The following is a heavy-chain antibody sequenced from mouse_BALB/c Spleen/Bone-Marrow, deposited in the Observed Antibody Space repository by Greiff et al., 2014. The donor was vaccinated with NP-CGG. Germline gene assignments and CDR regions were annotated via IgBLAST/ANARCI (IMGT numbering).Heavy chain of an antibody. CDR3: ARSWDY. CDR1: GDSNTSGY. J-gene: IGHJ2*01. V-gene: IGHV3-8*02. CDR2: ISYSGST. Sequence: EVKVEESGPSLVKPSQTLSLTCSVTGDSNTSGYWNWIRKFPGNKLEYMGYISYSGSTYYNPSLKSRISNTRDTSKNQYYLQLNSVTTEDTATYYCARSWDYWGQGTTLTVSS.